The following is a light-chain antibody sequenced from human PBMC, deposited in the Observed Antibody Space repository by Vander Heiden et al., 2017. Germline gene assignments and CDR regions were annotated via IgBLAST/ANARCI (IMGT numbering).Light chain of an antibody. CDR2: GAS. CDR1: QSVNY. J-gene: IGKJ2*01. V-gene: IGKV3-11*01. Sequence: LTQSPATLSLSPEERATLSCRARQSVNYFAWYQQKPGQAPRLLIYGASNRATGIPARFSGSGSGADFTLTISSLEPEDSAIYYCQQCTNWPPEYTFGQGTKLEIK. CDR3: QQCTNWPPEYT.